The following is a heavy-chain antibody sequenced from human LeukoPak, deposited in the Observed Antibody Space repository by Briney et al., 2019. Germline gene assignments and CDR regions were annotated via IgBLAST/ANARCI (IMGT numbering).Heavy chain of an antibody. CDR2: ISSSGSYI. CDR3: ARDNPIAAADDY. D-gene: IGHD6-13*01. J-gene: IGHJ4*02. Sequence: PGGSLRLSCAASGFTFSSYSMNWVRQAPGKGLEWFSSISSSGSYIYYADSVKGRFTISRDNAKNSLYLQMNSLRAEDTAVYYCARDNPIAAADDYWGQGTLVTVSS. V-gene: IGHV3-21*01. CDR1: GFTFSSYS.